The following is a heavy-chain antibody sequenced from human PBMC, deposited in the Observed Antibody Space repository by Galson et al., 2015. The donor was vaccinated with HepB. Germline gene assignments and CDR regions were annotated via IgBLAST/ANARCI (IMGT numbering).Heavy chain of an antibody. V-gene: IGHV1-8*01. CDR2: LNPNSGNT. J-gene: IGHJ4*02. Sequence: SVKVSCKASGYTFTNYDLTWVRQATGQGLEWMGWLNPNSGNTGHAQKFQGRITMTRDTSISTAYMELSSLRSEDTAVYYCVRVGHGSGDSCYRFDYWGQGTLVTVSS. CDR1: GYTFTNYD. D-gene: IGHD2-15*01. CDR3: VRVGHGSGDSCYRFDY.